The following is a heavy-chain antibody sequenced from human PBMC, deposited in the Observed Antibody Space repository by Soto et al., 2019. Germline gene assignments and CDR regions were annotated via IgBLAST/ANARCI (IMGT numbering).Heavy chain of an antibody. D-gene: IGHD6-6*01. Sequence: PGESLKISCNGSGYSFTSYWISWVRQMPGKGLEWMGRIDPSDSYTNYSPSFQGHVTISADKSISTAYLQWSSLKASDTAMYYCARRPGYSSSSAPGGYYYYYGMDVWGQGTTVTVSS. J-gene: IGHJ6*02. CDR1: GYSFTSYW. V-gene: IGHV5-10-1*01. CDR2: IDPSDSYT. CDR3: ARRPGYSSSSAPGGYYYYYGMDV.